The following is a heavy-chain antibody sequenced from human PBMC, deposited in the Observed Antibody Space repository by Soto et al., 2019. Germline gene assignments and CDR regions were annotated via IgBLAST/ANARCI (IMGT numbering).Heavy chain of an antibody. J-gene: IGHJ5*02. Sequence: QVQLQQWGAGLLKPSETLSLTCAVYGGSFSGYYWSWIRQPPGKGLEWIGEINHSGSTNYNPTLTGRVTISVDTSTNKFSLKLSSVTAADTAVYYCARHRGVFDPWGQGTLVTVSS. V-gene: IGHV4-34*01. CDR2: INHSGST. D-gene: IGHD3-16*01. CDR1: GGSFSGYY. CDR3: ARHRGVFDP.